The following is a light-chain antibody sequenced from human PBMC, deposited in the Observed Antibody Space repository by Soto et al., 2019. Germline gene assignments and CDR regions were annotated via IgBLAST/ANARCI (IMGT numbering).Light chain of an antibody. J-gene: IGKJ3*01. Sequence: DIQMTQSPSSLSASVGDRVTITCRASQGIDNYLAWYQQKLGRVPKLLIYAASTLQSGVPSRFSGSGSGTDFTLTISSLQPEDVATYYCQKYNIALHTFGPGTKVDIK. V-gene: IGKV1-27*01. CDR3: QKYNIALHT. CDR1: QGIDNY. CDR2: AAS.